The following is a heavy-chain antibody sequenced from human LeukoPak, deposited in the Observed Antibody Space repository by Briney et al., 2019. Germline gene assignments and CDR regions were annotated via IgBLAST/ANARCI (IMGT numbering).Heavy chain of an antibody. D-gene: IGHD5-12*01. CDR2: IKTRSDGGTT. V-gene: IGHV3-15*07. CDR1: GFTFYNTW. CDR3: ATGGYDFSY. J-gene: IGHJ4*02. Sequence: GGSLRLSCTVSGFTFYNTWMNWVRRAPGKGLEWVGRIKTRSDGGTTDYAAPINGRFTISRDDSKSTLFLQMNSLKTEDTAVYYCATGGYDFSYWGQGTLVTVSS.